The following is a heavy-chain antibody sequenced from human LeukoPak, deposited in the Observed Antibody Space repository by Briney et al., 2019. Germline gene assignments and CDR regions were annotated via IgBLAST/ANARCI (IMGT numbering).Heavy chain of an antibody. CDR3: ARVFGEDYDSSGYYGFGY. CDR1: GDTFTGYY. J-gene: IGHJ4*02. Sequence: GASVKVSCKASGDTFTGYYMYWVRQAPGQGLEWMAWINPNSGDTKYAQKLQGRVTMTRDTSISTVYMELSNLRPDDTAVYYCARVFGEDYDSSGYYGFGYWGQGTLVTVSS. D-gene: IGHD3-22*01. CDR2: INPNSGDT. V-gene: IGHV1-2*02.